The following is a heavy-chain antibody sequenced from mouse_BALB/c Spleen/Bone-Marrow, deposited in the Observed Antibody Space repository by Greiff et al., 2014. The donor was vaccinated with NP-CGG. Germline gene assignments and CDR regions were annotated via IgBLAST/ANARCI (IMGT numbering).Heavy chain of an antibody. CDR2: ISSGGSYT. J-gene: IGHJ4*01. CDR1: GFTFSSYA. Sequence: EVMLEESGGGLVKPGGSLKLSCAASGFTFSSYAMSWVRQSPEKRLEWVAEISSGGSYTYYPDTVPGRFTISRDNAKNTLYLEMSSLRSEDTAMYYCAREGLRRRAAMDYWGQGTSVTVSS. CDR3: AREGLRRRAAMDY. D-gene: IGHD2-4*01. V-gene: IGHV5-9-4*01.